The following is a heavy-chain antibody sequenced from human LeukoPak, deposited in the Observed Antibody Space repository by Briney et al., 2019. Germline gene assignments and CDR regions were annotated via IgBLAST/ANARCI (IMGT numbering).Heavy chain of an antibody. CDR3: ARLPGSIAARPHFDY. Sequence: SETLSLTCTVSGGSISSYYWSWIRQPPGKGLEWIGTIYYSGSTYYNPSLKSRVTISVDTSKNQFSLKLSSVTAADTAVYYCARLPGSIAARPHFDYWGQGTLVTVSS. V-gene: IGHV4-59*08. CDR1: GGSISSYY. D-gene: IGHD6-6*01. CDR2: IYYSGST. J-gene: IGHJ4*02.